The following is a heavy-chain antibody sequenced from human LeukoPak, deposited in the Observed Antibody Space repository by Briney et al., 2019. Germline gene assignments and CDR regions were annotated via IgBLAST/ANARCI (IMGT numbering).Heavy chain of an antibody. Sequence: ASETLSLTCAVSGGSISSNNWWSWVRQPPGKGLEWIGEIYHSGNANYNPSLKTRVTMSVDESKNQFSLILSSVTAADTAVYYCARDVGARLSGFWGQGTLVTVSS. J-gene: IGHJ4*02. CDR3: ARDVGARLSGF. CDR1: GGSISSNNW. CDR2: IYHSGNA. V-gene: IGHV4-4*02. D-gene: IGHD6-6*01.